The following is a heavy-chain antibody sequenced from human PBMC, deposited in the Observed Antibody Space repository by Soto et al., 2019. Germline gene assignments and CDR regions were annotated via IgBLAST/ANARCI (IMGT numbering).Heavy chain of an antibody. CDR1: GFTFSSYG. V-gene: IGHV3-48*02. Sequence: GGSLRLSCAAPGFTFSSYGMNWVRQAPGKGLEWVSYISSGTPTTNYADSVKGRFTISRDNAKSSLYLQLNSLRDDDTAVYYCARGGAGRPDYWGQGTLVTVSS. J-gene: IGHJ4*02. CDR3: ARGGAGRPDY. D-gene: IGHD6-13*01. CDR2: ISSGTPTT.